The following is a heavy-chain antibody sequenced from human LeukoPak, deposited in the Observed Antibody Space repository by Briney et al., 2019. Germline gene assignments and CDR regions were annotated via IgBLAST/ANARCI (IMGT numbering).Heavy chain of an antibody. D-gene: IGHD3-10*01. CDR1: GFTFSSYG. V-gene: IGHV3-23*01. Sequence: GGTLRLSCAASGFTFSSYGMSWVRQAPGKGLEWVSAISGSGGSTYYADSVKGRFTISRDNSKNTVYLQMNSLRAEDTAVYYCAKPQQGWFGELFHWGQGTLVTVSS. J-gene: IGHJ4*02. CDR3: AKPQQGWFGELFH. CDR2: ISGSGGST.